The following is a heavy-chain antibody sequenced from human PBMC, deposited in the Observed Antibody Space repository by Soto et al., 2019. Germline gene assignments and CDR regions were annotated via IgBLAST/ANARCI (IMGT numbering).Heavy chain of an antibody. CDR2: IYYSGST. V-gene: IGHV4-59*01. D-gene: IGHD2-15*01. J-gene: IGHJ5*02. CDR1: GGSISSYY. Sequence: PSETLSLTCTVSGGSISSYYWSWIRQPPGKGLEWIGYIYYSGSTNYNPSLKSRVTISVDTSKNQFSLKLSSVTAADTAVYYSEGRDCRGGTCSRNWFHPGGQETRVTVS. CDR3: EGRDCRGGTCSRNWFHP.